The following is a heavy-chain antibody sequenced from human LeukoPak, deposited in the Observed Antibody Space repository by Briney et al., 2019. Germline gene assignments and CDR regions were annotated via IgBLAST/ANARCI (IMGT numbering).Heavy chain of an antibody. Sequence: PGGSLRLSCAASGFTVSSNYMSWVRQAPGKGLEWVSVIYSGGSTYYADSVKGRFTISRDNSKNTLYLQMNSLRAEDTAVYYCARDLSGYDPRGWYYYYYMDVWDKGTTVTIPS. CDR3: ARDLSGYDPRGWYYYYYMDV. CDR2: IYSGGST. V-gene: IGHV3-66*01. D-gene: IGHD5-12*01. J-gene: IGHJ6*03. CDR1: GFTVSSNY.